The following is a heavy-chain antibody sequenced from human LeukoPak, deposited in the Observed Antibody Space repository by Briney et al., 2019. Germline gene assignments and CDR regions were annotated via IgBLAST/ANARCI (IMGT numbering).Heavy chain of an antibody. V-gene: IGHV3-7*02. CDR2: INQDGSVK. Sequence: GGSLRLSCAASGFTFSIYAMNWVRQAPGKGLEWVANINQDGSVKNYVDSVKGRFTISRDNAKNSLYLQMNSLRAEDSAVFYCAGGDYAGYWGQGTLVAVSS. D-gene: IGHD4-17*01. J-gene: IGHJ4*02. CDR1: GFTFSIYA. CDR3: AGGDYAGY.